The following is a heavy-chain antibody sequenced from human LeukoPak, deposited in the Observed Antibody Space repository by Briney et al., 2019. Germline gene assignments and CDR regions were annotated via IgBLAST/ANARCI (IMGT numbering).Heavy chain of an antibody. CDR1: GFTFSGYE. Sequence: PGGSLRLSCAASGFTFSGYEMNWVRQAPGKGLEWVSIISRASESIFYADSVKGRFTISRDNAKNSLYLQINSLGPEDTAVYFCARDPYSGNYGSYYYYYMDVWGKGTTVTVSS. CDR2: ISRASESI. J-gene: IGHJ6*03. D-gene: IGHD3-22*01. V-gene: IGHV3-21*01. CDR3: ARDPYSGNYGSYYYYYMDV.